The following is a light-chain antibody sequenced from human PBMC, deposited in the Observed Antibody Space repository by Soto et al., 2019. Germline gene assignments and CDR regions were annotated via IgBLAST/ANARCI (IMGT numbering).Light chain of an antibody. CDR1: QSVSVN. CDR2: GVS. CDR3: QQYNNWPPWT. J-gene: IGKJ1*01. Sequence: EIVMTQSPGTLSVSPGERATLSCRASQSVSVNLAWYQQKPGQAPRLLIYGVSTRATGIPARFSGSESGTEFTLTISSLQSEDFAVYYCQQYNNWPPWTFGQGTKVEIK. V-gene: IGKV3-15*01.